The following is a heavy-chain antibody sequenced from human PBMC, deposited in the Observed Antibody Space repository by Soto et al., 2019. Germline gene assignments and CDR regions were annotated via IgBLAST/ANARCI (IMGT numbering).Heavy chain of an antibody. D-gene: IGHD6-19*01. CDR2: IYPGDSDT. J-gene: IGHJ4*02. CDR1: GYSFTRYW. CDR3: ARVRFSSAWDFDF. Sequence: GESLKISCKGSGYSFTRYWIGWVRQMPGKGLEWMGIIYPGDSDTRYSPSFQGQVIISVDKSISTAYLQWSSLKASDTAMYYCARVRFSSAWDFDFWGQGTLVTVSS. V-gene: IGHV5-51*01.